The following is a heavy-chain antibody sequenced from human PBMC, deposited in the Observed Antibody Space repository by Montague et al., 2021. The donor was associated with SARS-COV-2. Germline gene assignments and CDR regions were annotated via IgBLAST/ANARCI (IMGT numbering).Heavy chain of an antibody. Sequence: PALVKPTQTLTLTCTFSGFSLSTSGVGVGWIRQPPGKALEWLALIYWDDDKRYSPSLKSRLTITKYTSKNQVVLTMTNMDPVDTATYYCAHSRLYYDILTGYYSLGYYFDYWGQGTLVTVSS. J-gene: IGHJ4*02. CDR3: AHSRLYYDILTGYYSLGYYFDY. CDR2: IYWDDDK. D-gene: IGHD3-9*01. V-gene: IGHV2-5*02. CDR1: GFSLSTSGVG.